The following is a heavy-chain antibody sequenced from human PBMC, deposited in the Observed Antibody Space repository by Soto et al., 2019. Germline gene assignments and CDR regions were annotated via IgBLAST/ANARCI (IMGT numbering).Heavy chain of an antibody. Sequence: GESLKISCKGSGYSFTSYWIGWVRQMPGKGLGWMGIIYPGDSDTRYSPSFQGQVTISADKSISTAYLQWSSLKASDTAMYYCARSSGWYDRGFDPWGQGTLVTVSS. CDR3: ARSSGWYDRGFDP. D-gene: IGHD6-19*01. CDR2: IYPGDSDT. J-gene: IGHJ5*02. CDR1: GYSFTSYW. V-gene: IGHV5-51*01.